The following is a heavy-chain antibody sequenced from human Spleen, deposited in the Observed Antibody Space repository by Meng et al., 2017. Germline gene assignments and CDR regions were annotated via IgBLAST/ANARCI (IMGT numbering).Heavy chain of an antibody. CDR2: TYYRSKWYN. CDR3: ARDFKGTGDFDY. Sequence: LRLSCAISGDSVSSNSAAWNWIRQSPSRGLEWLGRTYYRSKWYNDYAVSVKSRITINPDTSKNQFSLQPNSVTPEDTAMYYCARDFKGTGDFDYWGQGTLVTVSS. CDR1: GDSVSSNSAA. V-gene: IGHV6-1*01. J-gene: IGHJ4*02. D-gene: IGHD7-27*01.